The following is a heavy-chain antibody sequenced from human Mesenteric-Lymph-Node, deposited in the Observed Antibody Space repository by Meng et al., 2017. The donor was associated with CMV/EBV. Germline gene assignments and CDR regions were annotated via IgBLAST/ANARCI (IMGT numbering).Heavy chain of an antibody. Sequence: GGSLRLSCAASGFTFSSYSMNWVRQAPGKGLEWVSSISSSSSYIYYADSVKGRFTISRDNARNSLYLQMNSLRAEDTAVYYCARDWSGYEAYWGQGTLVTVSS. D-gene: IGHD5-12*01. CDR1: GFTFSSYS. V-gene: IGHV3-21*01. CDR2: ISSSSSYI. J-gene: IGHJ4*02. CDR3: ARDWSGYEAY.